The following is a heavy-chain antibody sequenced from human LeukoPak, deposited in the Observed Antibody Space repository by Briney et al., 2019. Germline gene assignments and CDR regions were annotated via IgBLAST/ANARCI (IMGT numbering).Heavy chain of an antibody. D-gene: IGHD6-6*01. CDR3: ARGEYSSSSWFDP. J-gene: IGHJ5*02. CDR1: GGSFSGYY. Sequence: RPSETLSLTCAVYGGSFSGYYWSWIRQPPGKGLDWIGEINHSGSTNYNPSLKSRVTISVDTSKNQFSLKLSSVTATDTAVYYCARGEYSSSSWFDPWGQGTLVTVSS. CDR2: INHSGST. V-gene: IGHV4-34*01.